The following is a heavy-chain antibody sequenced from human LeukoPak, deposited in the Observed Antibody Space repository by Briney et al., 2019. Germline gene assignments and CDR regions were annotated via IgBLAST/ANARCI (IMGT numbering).Heavy chain of an antibody. V-gene: IGHV3-21*01. J-gene: IGHJ4*02. Sequence: PGGSLRLSCAASGFTFSSYSMNWVRQAPGKGLEWVSSISSSSSYIYYADSVKGRFTISRDNAKNSLYLQMNSLRAEDTAVYYCASAVGGGAIFDYWGQGTLVTVSS. D-gene: IGHD2-21*01. CDR3: ASAVGGGAIFDY. CDR2: ISSSSSYI. CDR1: GFTFSSYS.